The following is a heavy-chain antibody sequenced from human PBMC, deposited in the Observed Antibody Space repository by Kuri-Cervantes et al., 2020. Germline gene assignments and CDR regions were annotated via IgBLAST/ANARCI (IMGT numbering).Heavy chain of an antibody. J-gene: IGHJ4*02. CDR1: GYTFTSYD. Sequence: ASVKVSCKASGYTFTSYDINWVRQATGQGLEWMGWMNPNSGNTGYAQKFQGRVTMTGNTSISTAYMELSSLRSEDTAVYYCARGGYSYGQGSQDFRFDYWGQGTLVTVSS. V-gene: IGHV1-8*01. CDR3: ARGGYSYGQGSQDFRFDY. CDR2: MNPNSGNT. D-gene: IGHD5-18*01.